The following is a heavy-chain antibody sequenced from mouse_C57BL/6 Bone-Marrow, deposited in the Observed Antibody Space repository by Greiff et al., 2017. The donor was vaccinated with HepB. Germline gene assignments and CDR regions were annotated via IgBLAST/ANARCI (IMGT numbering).Heavy chain of an antibody. CDR2: IDPANGNT. CDR1: GFNIKNTY. V-gene: IGHV14-3*01. J-gene: IGHJ1*03. Sequence: EVQLQQSVAELVRPGASVKLSCTASGFNIKNTYMHWVKQRPEQGLEWIGRIDPANGNTKYAPKCQGKATITADTSSNTAYLQISSLTSEDTAIYYCARDDYDGHWYCDVWGTGTTVTVSS. CDR3: ARDDYDGHWYCDV. D-gene: IGHD2-4*01.